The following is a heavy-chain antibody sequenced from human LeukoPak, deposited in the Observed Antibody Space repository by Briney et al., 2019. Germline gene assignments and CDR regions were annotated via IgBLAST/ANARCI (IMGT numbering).Heavy chain of an antibody. Sequence: GGSLRLSCAASGFIFSTYWMHWVRQAPGKGLVWVSRINTDGSTTNYADSVKGRFTISRDNAKNTLYLKMNGLRVEDTAVYYCARGYCSSPGCSAGWFDPWGQGTLISVSS. J-gene: IGHJ5*02. CDR3: ARGYCSSPGCSAGWFDP. D-gene: IGHD2-2*01. CDR2: INTDGSTT. CDR1: GFIFSTYW. V-gene: IGHV3-74*01.